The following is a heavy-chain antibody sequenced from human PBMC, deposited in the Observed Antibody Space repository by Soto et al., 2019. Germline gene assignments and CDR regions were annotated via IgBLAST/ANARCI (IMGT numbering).Heavy chain of an antibody. Sequence: PSETLSLTCAISTSSISTANSWGWIRQPPGKGLEWIGNIYDSGTTYYNPALKSRVTISVDTSKSQFSLKLNSVTAADTAVYYCARDGRWLQFTFDSWGQGTLVTVSS. CDR1: TSSISTANS. CDR2: IYDSGTT. J-gene: IGHJ4*02. V-gene: IGHV4-38-2*02. CDR3: ARDGRWLQFTFDS. D-gene: IGHD5-12*01.